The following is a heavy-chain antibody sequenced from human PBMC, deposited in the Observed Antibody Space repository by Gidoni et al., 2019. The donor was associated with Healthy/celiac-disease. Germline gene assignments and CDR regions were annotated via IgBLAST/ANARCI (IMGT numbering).Heavy chain of an antibody. V-gene: IGHV3-30*02. Sequence: QVQLVESGGGVVQPGGSLRLSCPASGFTFSSYGMHWVRQAPGKGLEWVAFIRYDGSNKYYADSVKGRFTISRDNSKNTLYLQMNSLRPEDTAVYYCASGGPAAFDYWGQGTLVTVSS. D-gene: IGHD2-15*01. CDR1: GFTFSSYG. J-gene: IGHJ4*02. CDR2: IRYDGSNK. CDR3: ASGGPAAFDY.